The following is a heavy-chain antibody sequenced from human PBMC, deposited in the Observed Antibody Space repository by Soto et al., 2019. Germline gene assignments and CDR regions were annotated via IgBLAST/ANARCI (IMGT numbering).Heavy chain of an antibody. J-gene: IGHJ6*02. CDR2: ISYDGSNK. D-gene: IGHD2-15*01. Sequence: QVQLVESGGGVVQPGRSLRLSCAASGFTFSSYAMHWVRQAPGKGLEWVAVISYDGSNKYYADSVKGRFTISRDNSKNTLYLQMNSLRAEDTAVYYCARDSGDIVVVVYYYGMDVWGQGTTVTVSS. V-gene: IGHV3-30-3*01. CDR1: GFTFSSYA. CDR3: ARDSGDIVVVVYYYGMDV.